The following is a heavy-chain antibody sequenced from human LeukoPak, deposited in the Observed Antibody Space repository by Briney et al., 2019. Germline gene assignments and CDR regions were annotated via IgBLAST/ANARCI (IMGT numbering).Heavy chain of an antibody. CDR2: MNPNSGNT. V-gene: IGHV1-8*01. D-gene: IGHD6-13*01. CDR3: ARKIAAAGTSYFDY. J-gene: IGHJ4*02. Sequence: ASVKVSCKASGYTFTSYDINWVRQATGQGLEWMGWMNPNSGNTGYAQKSQGRVTMTRNTSISTAYMELSSLRSEDTAVYYCARKIAAAGTSYFDYWGQGTLVTVSS. CDR1: GYTFTSYD.